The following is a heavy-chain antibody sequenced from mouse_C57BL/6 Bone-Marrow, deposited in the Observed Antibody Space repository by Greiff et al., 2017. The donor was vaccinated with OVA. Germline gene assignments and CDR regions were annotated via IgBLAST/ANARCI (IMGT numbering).Heavy chain of an antibody. CDR1: GFTFSSYA. V-gene: IGHV5-4*01. D-gene: IGHD2-5*01. CDR2: ISDGGSYT. J-gene: IGHJ2*01. Sequence: DVKLVESGGGLVKPGGSLKLSCAASGFTFSSYAMSWVRQTPEKRLEWVATISDGGSYTYYPDNVKGRFTISRDNAKNNLYLQMSHLKSEDTAMYYCARDPRWYSNYDFYYLDYWGQGTTLTVSS. CDR3: ARDPRWYSNYDFYYLDY.